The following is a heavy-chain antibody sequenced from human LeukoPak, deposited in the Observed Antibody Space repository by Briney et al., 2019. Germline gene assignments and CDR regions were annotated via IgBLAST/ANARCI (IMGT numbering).Heavy chain of an antibody. CDR3: ARVANDYVWGSYRYTSLYYFDY. CDR2: INPSSGGT. Sequence: ASVKVSCRASGYTFIAYYMHWVRQAPGQGLEWMGWINPSSGGTNYAQKLQGRVTMTTDTSTSTAYMELRSLRSDDTAVYYCARVANDYVWGSYRYTSLYYFDYWGQGTLVTVSS. D-gene: IGHD3-16*02. V-gene: IGHV1-2*02. CDR1: GYTFIAYY. J-gene: IGHJ4*02.